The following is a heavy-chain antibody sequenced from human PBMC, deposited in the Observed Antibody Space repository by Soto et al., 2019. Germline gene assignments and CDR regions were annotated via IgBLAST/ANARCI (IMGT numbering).Heavy chain of an antibody. V-gene: IGHV4-34*01. CDR3: ARQKDPYYYGVDV. Sequence: SETLSLTCAVYGGSFSDYYWGWIRQPPGKGLEWIGDINHSGITSYNPSLNSRVTISVDTSENTVSLWLTFVTAADTAMYYCARQKDPYYYGVDVWGRGSTVTVSS. CDR2: INHSGIT. J-gene: IGHJ6*02. CDR1: GGSFSDYY.